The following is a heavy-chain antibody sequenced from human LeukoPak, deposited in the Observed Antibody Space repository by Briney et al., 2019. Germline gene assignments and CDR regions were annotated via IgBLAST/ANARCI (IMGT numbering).Heavy chain of an antibody. Sequence: TGGSLRLSCAASGFTFNNAWMNWVRQAPGKGLEWVGRIKSKNVGGTTDYAAPVKGRFTISRDDSKNMVYLQMNSLKIEDTAVYYCTSHAAFDPWGQGTLVTVSS. J-gene: IGHJ5*02. CDR2: IKSKNVGGTT. V-gene: IGHV3-15*01. CDR1: GFTFNNAW. CDR3: TSHAAFDP.